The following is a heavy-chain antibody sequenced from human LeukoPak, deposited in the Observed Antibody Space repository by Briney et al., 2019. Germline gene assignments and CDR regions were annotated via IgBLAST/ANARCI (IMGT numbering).Heavy chain of an antibody. D-gene: IGHD3-22*01. Sequence: PSETLSLTCTVSGGSISSSSYYWGWIRQPPGKGLEWIGSIYYSGSTYYNPSLKSRVTISVDTSKNQFSLKLSSVTAADTAVYYCARGLHYYDSSGYYFDYWGQGTLVTVSS. V-gene: IGHV4-39*07. CDR2: IYYSGST. CDR1: GGSISSSSYY. J-gene: IGHJ4*02. CDR3: ARGLHYYDSSGYYFDY.